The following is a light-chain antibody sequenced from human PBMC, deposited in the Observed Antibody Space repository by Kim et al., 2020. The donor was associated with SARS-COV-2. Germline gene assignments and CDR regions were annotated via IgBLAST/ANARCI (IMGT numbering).Light chain of an antibody. Sequence: PGKTDRMTGGGNDIGSKSELWYQQKQGQAPVLVIYYDSDRRSGIPERFSGSNSGNTATLTISRVEAGDEADYYCQVWDSSSDHRVFGGGTQLTVL. CDR3: QVWDSSSDHRV. V-gene: IGLV3-21*04. CDR1: DIGSKS. CDR2: YDS. J-gene: IGLJ3*02.